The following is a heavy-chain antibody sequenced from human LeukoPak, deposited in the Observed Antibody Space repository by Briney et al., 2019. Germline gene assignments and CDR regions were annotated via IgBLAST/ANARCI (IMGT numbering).Heavy chain of an antibody. D-gene: IGHD6-13*01. Sequence: GGTLRLSCAASGFTFSSYAMSWVRQAPGKGLEWVSAISGSGGSTYYADSVKGRFTISRDNSKNTLYLQMNSLRAEDTAVYYCAKDMSSIAAAGAFDYWGQGTLVTVSS. J-gene: IGHJ4*02. V-gene: IGHV3-23*01. CDR1: GFTFSSYA. CDR3: AKDMSSIAAAGAFDY. CDR2: ISGSGGST.